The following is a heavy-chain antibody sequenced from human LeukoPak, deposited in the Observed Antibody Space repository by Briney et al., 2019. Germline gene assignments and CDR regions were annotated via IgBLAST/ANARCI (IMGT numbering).Heavy chain of an antibody. Sequence: PGGSLRLSCAASGFTFSSYAMSWVRQAPGKGLEWVSSISGSGGNTYYADSVKGRFTISRDNSKNTLYMQMNSLRAEDTAVYYCAKLVTHSDYWGQGTLVTVSS. J-gene: IGHJ4*02. CDR2: ISGSGGNT. CDR1: GFTFSSYA. D-gene: IGHD4-23*01. CDR3: AKLVTHSDY. V-gene: IGHV3-23*01.